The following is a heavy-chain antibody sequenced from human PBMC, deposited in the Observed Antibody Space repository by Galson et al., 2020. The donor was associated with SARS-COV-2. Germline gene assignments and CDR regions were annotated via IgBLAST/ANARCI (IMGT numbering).Heavy chain of an antibody. V-gene: IGHV2-70*11. CDR1: GFSLSTSGMC. D-gene: IGHD2-2*01. Sequence: ESGPTLVKPTQTLTLTCTFSGFSLSTSGMCVSWIRQSPGKALEWLARIDWDDDKYYSTSLKTRLTVSKDTSKNQVVLTMTNMDPVDTATYYCARTAGVGYCTTTNCLKRGWFDPWGQGTLVTVSS. J-gene: IGHJ5*02. CDR3: ARTAGVGYCTTTNCLKRGWFDP. CDR2: IDWDDDK.